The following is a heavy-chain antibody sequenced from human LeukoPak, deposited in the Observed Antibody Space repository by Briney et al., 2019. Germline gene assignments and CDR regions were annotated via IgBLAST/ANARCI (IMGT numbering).Heavy chain of an antibody. D-gene: IGHD2-2*01. J-gene: IGHJ5*02. Sequence: GGSLRLSCAASGFTFSNYAMSWVRQAPGKGLEWVSTVSGSGSSTYYADSVKGRFTISRDNSKNTLSLQMNSLRAEDTALYYCAKGTAQSSTSLFDPWGQGTLVTVSP. V-gene: IGHV3-23*01. CDR2: VSGSGSST. CDR1: GFTFSNYA. CDR3: AKGTAQSSTSLFDP.